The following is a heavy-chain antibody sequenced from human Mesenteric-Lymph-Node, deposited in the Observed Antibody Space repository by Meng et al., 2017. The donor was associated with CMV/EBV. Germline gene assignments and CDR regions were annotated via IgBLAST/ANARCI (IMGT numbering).Heavy chain of an antibody. Sequence: GESLRLSCAASGFTFSDHYMDWVRQAPGKGLEWVGRSRNKANSYTTEYAASVKGRFAISRDDSRNLLYLQMNSLKTEDTAVYYCARDPENTGFDCWGQGTLVTVSS. CDR1: GFTFSDHY. CDR2: SRNKANSYTT. D-gene: IGHD1-14*01. V-gene: IGHV3-72*01. CDR3: ARDPENTGFDC. J-gene: IGHJ4*02.